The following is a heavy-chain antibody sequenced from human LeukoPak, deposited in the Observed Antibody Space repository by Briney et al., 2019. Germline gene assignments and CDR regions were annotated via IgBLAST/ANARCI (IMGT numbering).Heavy chain of an antibody. D-gene: IGHD3-22*01. V-gene: IGHV3-23*01. CDR3: AKDGTPYYYDSSGYYGNWFDP. CDR2: ISGSGGST. CDR1: GFTFDDYA. J-gene: IGHJ5*02. Sequence: GRSLRLSCAASGFTFDDYAMSWVRQAPGKGLEWVSAISGSGGSTYYADSVKGRFTISRDNSKNTLYLQMNSLRAEDTAVYYCAKDGTPYYYDSSGYYGNWFDPWGQGTLVTVSS.